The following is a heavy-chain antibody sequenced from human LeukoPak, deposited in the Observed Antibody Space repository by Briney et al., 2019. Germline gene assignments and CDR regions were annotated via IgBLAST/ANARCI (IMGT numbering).Heavy chain of an antibody. CDR3: AWGIAAAGTGAFDI. Sequence: PSETLSLTCAVSGGSISSGGYSWNWIRQPPGKGLEWIGYIYHSGSTYYNPSLKSRVTISVDTSKNQFSLKLSSVTAADTAVYYCAWGIAAAGTGAFDIWGQGTMVTVSS. D-gene: IGHD6-13*01. CDR1: GGSISSGGYS. CDR2: IYHSGST. V-gene: IGHV4-30-2*01. J-gene: IGHJ3*02.